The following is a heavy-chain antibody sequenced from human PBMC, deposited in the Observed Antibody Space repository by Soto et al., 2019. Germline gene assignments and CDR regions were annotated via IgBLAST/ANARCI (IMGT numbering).Heavy chain of an antibody. V-gene: IGHV4-59*01. D-gene: IGHD3-16*01. CDR1: GGSIISYY. J-gene: IGHJ6*03. Sequence: PSETLSLTCTVSGGSIISYYWSWSLQPPWKGLEWIGYIYYSGSTNYNPSLKSRVTISVDTSKNQFSLKLSSVTAADTAVYYCARAWGYYYYYYMDVWGKGTTVTVS. CDR3: ARAWGYYYYYYMDV. CDR2: IYYSGST.